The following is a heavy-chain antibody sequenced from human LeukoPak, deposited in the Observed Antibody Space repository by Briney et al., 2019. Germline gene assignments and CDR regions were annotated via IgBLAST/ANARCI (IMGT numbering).Heavy chain of an antibody. D-gene: IGHD1-26*01. Sequence: SVKVSCKASGGTFSSYAISWERQAPGQGLEWVGRIIPILGIANYAQKFQGRVTITADKSTSTAYMELSSLRSEDTAVYYCASLSSRGIVGANWSYYYYGMDVWGQGTTVTVSS. J-gene: IGHJ6*02. V-gene: IGHV1-69*04. CDR2: IIPILGIA. CDR1: GGTFSSYA. CDR3: ASLSSRGIVGANWSYYYYGMDV.